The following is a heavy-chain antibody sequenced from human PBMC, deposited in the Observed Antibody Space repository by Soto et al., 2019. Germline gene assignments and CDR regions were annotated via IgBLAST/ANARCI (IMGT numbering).Heavy chain of an antibody. CDR1: GFTFSSYA. V-gene: IGHV3-64*01. CDR2: ISSNGGST. CDR3: ARETTVTPPFSTGYFDY. D-gene: IGHD4-17*01. J-gene: IGHJ4*02. Sequence: EVQLVESGGGLVQPGGSLRLSCAASGFTFSSYAMHWVRQAPGKGLEYVSAISSNGGSTYYANSVKGRFTISRDNSKNTLYLQMGSLRAEDMAVYYCARETTVTPPFSTGYFDYWGQGTLVTVSS.